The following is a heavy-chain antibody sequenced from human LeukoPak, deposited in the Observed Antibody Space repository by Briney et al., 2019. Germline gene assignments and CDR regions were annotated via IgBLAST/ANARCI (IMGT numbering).Heavy chain of an antibody. V-gene: IGHV1-18*01. CDR1: GYTFISYG. D-gene: IGHD6-13*01. CDR2: INANNGNT. CDR3: ARDRWQQLEY. J-gene: IGHJ4*02. Sequence: ASVKVSCKASGYTFISYGITWVRQAPGQGLEWMGWINANNGNTNYAQKLQGRVTMTTDTSTSTAYMELRSLRSDGTAVYYCARDRWQQLEYWGQGTLVTVSS.